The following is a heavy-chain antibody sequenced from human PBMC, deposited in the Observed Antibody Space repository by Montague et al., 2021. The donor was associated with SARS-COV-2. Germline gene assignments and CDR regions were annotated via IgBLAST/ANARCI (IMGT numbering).Heavy chain of an antibody. J-gene: IGHJ4*02. CDR3: MRDGGGVIGPAV. CDR2: IYDRGTT. Sequence: SETLSLTCAVSGGSISSRDCWSWVRQPPGKGLEWIGEIYDRGTTNHNPSLKSRVTMSVDKSKNQISLELMSVTAADTALYYCMRDGGGVIGPAVWGQGVLVTVSS. V-gene: IGHV4-4*02. CDR1: GGSISSRDC. D-gene: IGHD3-16*01.